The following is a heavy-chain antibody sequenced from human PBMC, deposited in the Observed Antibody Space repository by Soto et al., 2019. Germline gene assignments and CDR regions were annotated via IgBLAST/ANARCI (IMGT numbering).Heavy chain of an antibody. D-gene: IGHD6-19*01. CDR1: GFTLGDYA. CDR3: TRVGSSGWYLGWFDP. J-gene: IGHJ5*02. Sequence: GGSLRLSCTASGFTLGDYAMSWFRQAPGKGLEWVGFIRSKAYGGTTEYAASVKGRFTISRDDSKSIAYLQMNSLKTEDTAVYYCTRVGSSGWYLGWFDPWGQGTLVTVSS. V-gene: IGHV3-49*03. CDR2: IRSKAYGGTT.